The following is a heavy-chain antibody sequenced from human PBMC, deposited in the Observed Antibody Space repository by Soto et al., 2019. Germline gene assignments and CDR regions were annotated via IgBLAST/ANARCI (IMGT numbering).Heavy chain of an antibody. CDR1: GFTFSDYP. J-gene: IGHJ4*02. CDR3: ARDFIVGAPDYFDY. D-gene: IGHD1-26*01. V-gene: IGHV3-30*04. Sequence: QVQLVESGGGVVQPGRSLSLSCAASGFTFSDYPMHWVRQAPGKGLELVAVISYDGRVKYYVDSVKCRFTISRDDSKNTLYLQMNSLRVDDTAVYYCARDFIVGAPDYFDYWGQGTLVTVSS. CDR2: ISYDGRVK.